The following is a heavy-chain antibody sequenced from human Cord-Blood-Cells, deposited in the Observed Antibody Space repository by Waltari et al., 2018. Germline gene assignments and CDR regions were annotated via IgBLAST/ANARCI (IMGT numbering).Heavy chain of an antibody. V-gene: IGHV5-51*03. CDR1: GYSFTSYW. D-gene: IGHD3-10*01. CDR2: CCPGDSDT. J-gene: IGHJ3*02. Sequence: EVQLVQSGAEVKKPGESLKISCKGSGYSFTSYWIGWVRQMPGKGLEWMGICCPGDSDTRYNPSFQGQVTISADKSSSTAYLQWSSLKASDTAMYYCARIAPNYYGSGSYYRNAFDIWGQGTMVTVSS. CDR3: ARIAPNYYGSGSYYRNAFDI.